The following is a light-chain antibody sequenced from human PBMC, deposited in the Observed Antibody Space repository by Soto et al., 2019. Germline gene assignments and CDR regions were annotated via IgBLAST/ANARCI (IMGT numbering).Light chain of an antibody. CDR3: QQRSNLPPT. V-gene: IGKV3-11*01. Sequence: EIVLTQSPATLSLSPGERATLSCRASQNVSSYLAWYQQKLGQAPRLLIYDASNRATGIPARFSGSGSGTDFTLTISSLEPEDFAVYYCQQRSNLPPTFGQGTRLEIK. CDR2: DAS. CDR1: QNVSSY. J-gene: IGKJ5*01.